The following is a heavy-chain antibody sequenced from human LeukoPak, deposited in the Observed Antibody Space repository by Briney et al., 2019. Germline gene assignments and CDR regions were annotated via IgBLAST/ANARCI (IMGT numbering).Heavy chain of an antibody. J-gene: IGHJ4*02. V-gene: IGHV5-51*01. CDR3: ARHPAFGGIVLFDY. CDR1: GYNFINYW. Sequence: GESLKISCKASGYNFINYWIGWVRQMPGKGLEWMGIIYPSDSDTTYRPSFQGQVTISADKSINTAYLQWSSLKASDTAMYCCARHPAFGGIVLFDYWGQGTLVTVSS. CDR2: IYPSDSDT. D-gene: IGHD3-16*01.